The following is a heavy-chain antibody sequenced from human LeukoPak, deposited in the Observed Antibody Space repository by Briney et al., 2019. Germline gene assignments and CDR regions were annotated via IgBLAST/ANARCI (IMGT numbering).Heavy chain of an antibody. Sequence: GGSLRLSCAASGFTFSSYAMSWVRQAPGKGLEWVSAISDSGGSTYYADSVKGRFPISRDNSKNTLYLHVNSLRAEDAAVYYCAKHFGSGTYYNFLDYWGQGTLVTVSS. CDR2: ISDSGGST. J-gene: IGHJ4*02. D-gene: IGHD3-10*01. CDR3: AKHFGSGTYYNFLDY. CDR1: GFTFSSYA. V-gene: IGHV3-23*01.